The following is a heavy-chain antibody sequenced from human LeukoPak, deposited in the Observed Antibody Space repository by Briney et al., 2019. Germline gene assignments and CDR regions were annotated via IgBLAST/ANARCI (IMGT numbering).Heavy chain of an antibody. CDR2: IGGDSGGI. D-gene: IGHD4-11*01. Sequence: GGSLRLSCAASGLSFSDYAMTWVRQAPGKGLEWVSVIGGDSGGIQYADSVKGRFSISRDNSKNTLYLQMNSLRVEDTAVYYCAKYAPPTTTMTRFFDYWGQGALVTVSS. J-gene: IGHJ4*02. CDR1: GLSFSDYA. V-gene: IGHV3-23*01. CDR3: AKYAPPTTTMTRFFDY.